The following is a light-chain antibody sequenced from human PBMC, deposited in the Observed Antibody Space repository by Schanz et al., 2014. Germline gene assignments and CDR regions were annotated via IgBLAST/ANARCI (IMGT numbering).Light chain of an antibody. CDR2: EVN. V-gene: IGLV2-8*01. CDR1: SSDVGRYDY. CDR3: TSYGGNNNFV. Sequence: QSALTQPPSASGSPGQSVTISCTGTSSDVGRYDYVSWYQQHPGKAPKLMIFEVNQRPSGVPDRFSGSKSGNTASLTVSGLQAEDEADYYCTSYGGNNNFVFGTGTKLTVL. J-gene: IGLJ1*01.